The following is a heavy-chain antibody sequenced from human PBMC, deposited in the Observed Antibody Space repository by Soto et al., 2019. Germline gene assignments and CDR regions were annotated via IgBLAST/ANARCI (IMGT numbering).Heavy chain of an antibody. V-gene: IGHV6-1*01. CDR1: GDSVSSNSAA. J-gene: IGHJ6*03. Sequence: SQTLSLTFAISGDSVSSNSAAWSWIRQSPSRGLEWLGRTYYRSKWSNDYAVSVKSRITINPDTSKNQFSLQLNSVTPEDTAVYYCARGTVVVAATRVYYYYIDVWGKGTAVTVSS. CDR3: ARGTVVVAATRVYYYYIDV. CDR2: TYYRSKWSN. D-gene: IGHD2-15*01.